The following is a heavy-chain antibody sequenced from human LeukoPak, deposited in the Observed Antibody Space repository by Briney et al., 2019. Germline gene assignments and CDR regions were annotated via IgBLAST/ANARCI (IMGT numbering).Heavy chain of an antibody. CDR3: ARRGWFGELLRYFDY. D-gene: IGHD3-10*01. CDR1: GGSISSSSYY. Sequence: PSETLSLTCTVSGGSISSSSYYWGWIRQPPGNGLEWIGSIYYSGSTYYNPSLKSRVTISVDTSKNQFSLKLSSVTAADTAVYYCARRGWFGELLRYFDYWGQGTLVTVSS. V-gene: IGHV4-39*07. J-gene: IGHJ4*02. CDR2: IYYSGST.